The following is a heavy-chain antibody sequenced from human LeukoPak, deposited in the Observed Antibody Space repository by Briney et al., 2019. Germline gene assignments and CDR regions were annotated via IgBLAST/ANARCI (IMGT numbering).Heavy chain of an antibody. CDR3: AKDGGGYYPYYYYYMDV. V-gene: IGHV3-23*01. J-gene: IGHJ6*03. D-gene: IGHD3-22*01. CDR1: GFTFSSYA. CDR2: ISGSGGST. Sequence: GGSLRLSCAASGFTFSSYAMSWVRQAPGKGLEWVSAISGSGGSTYYADSVKGRFTISRDNSKNTLYLQMNSLRAEDTAVYYCAKDGGGYYPYYYYYMDVWGKGTTVTISS.